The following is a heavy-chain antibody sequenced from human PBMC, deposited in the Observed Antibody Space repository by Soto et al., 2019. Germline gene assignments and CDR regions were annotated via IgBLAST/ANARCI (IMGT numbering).Heavy chain of an antibody. CDR2: ISYDGSNK. D-gene: IGHD1-26*01. Sequence: QVQLVESGGGVVQPGRSLRLSCAASGFTFSSYGMHWVRQAPGKGLEWVAVISYDGSNKYYADSVKGRFTISRDNSKNKLYLQMNSLRAEDTAVYYCAKVRGYSGSHFDYWGQGTLVTVSS. CDR1: GFTFSSYG. J-gene: IGHJ4*02. CDR3: AKVRGYSGSHFDY. V-gene: IGHV3-30*18.